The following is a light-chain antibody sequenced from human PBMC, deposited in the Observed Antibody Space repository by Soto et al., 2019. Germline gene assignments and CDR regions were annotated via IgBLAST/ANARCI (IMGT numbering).Light chain of an antibody. CDR2: EDI. J-gene: IGLJ2*01. CDR3: CSYASSTTLV. CDR1: SSDVGGYNY. V-gene: IGLV2-23*01. Sequence: QSALTQPASVSGSPGQSITISCTGNSSDVGGYNYVSWYQQNPGKAPKLMIYEDIKRPSGVSNRFSGSKSGNTASLTISGLQAEDEADYYCCSYASSTTLVFGGGTQLTVL.